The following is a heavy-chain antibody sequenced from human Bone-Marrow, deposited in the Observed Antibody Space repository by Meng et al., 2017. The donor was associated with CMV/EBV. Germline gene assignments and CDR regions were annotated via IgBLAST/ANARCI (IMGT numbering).Heavy chain of an antibody. D-gene: IGHD3-10*01. J-gene: IGHJ6*02. V-gene: IGHV3-20*04. Sequence: GGSLRLSCAASGFTFDDYGMSWVRQAPGKGLEWVSGINWNGGSTGYADSVKGRFTISRDNAKNSLYLQMNSLRVEDTAVYYCARDHWTTMVRGVTAYYYYYGMDVWGQGTTVTVSS. CDR3: ARDHWTTMVRGVTAYYYYYGMDV. CDR1: GFTFDDYG. CDR2: INWNGGST.